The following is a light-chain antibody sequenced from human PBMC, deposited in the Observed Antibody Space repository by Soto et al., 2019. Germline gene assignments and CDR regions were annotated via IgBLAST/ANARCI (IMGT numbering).Light chain of an antibody. CDR3: QQYNNWPPTT. Sequence: EIVLTQSPGTLSLSPGERATLSCRASQSVSNNLAWYQQKPGQAPRLLIYLASTRATGIPARFSGSGSGTEFTLTITSLQSEDFAVYYCQQYNNWPPTTFGQGTRLENK. CDR2: LAS. J-gene: IGKJ5*01. CDR1: QSVSNN. V-gene: IGKV3D-15*01.